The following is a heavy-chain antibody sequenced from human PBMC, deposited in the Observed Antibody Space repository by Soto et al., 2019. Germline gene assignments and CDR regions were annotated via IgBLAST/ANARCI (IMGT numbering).Heavy chain of an antibody. V-gene: IGHV1-46*01. J-gene: IGHJ4*02. D-gene: IGHD3-22*01. CDR2: INPSGGST. CDR1: GYTFTSYY. Sequence: VKVSCKASGYTFTSYYMHWVRQAPGQGLEWMGIINPSGGSTSYAQKFQGRVTMTRDTSTSTVYMELSSLRSEDTAVYYCARDQAGYDSSGSFDYWGQGTLVTVSS. CDR3: ARDQAGYDSSGSFDY.